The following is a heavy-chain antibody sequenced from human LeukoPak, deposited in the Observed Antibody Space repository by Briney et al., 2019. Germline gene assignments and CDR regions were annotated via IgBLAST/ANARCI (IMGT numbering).Heavy chain of an antibody. Sequence: SETLSLTCTVSGGSLSGGSISGYYWSWVRQPAGKGLEWIGRIYNSGTTNYNPSLKSRVTMTVDTSKNQFSLKLNSVTAADTAVYYCARGAPSDYWGQGTLVTVSS. CDR2: IYNSGTT. CDR3: ARGAPSDY. J-gene: IGHJ4*02. CDR1: GGSLSGGSISGYY. V-gene: IGHV4-4*07.